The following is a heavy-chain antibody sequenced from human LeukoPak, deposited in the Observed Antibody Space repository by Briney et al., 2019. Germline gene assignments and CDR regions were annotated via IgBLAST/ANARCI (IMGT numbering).Heavy chain of an antibody. CDR1: GYTFTSYY. CDR2: INPSGGST. V-gene: IGHV1-46*01. D-gene: IGHD2-15*01. Sequence: ASVKVSCKASGYTFTSYYMHWVRQAPGQGLEWMGIINPSGGSTSYAQKFQGRVTMTRDTSTSTVYMELSSLRSEDTAVYYCARAGYCSGGSCYRGSDNFDYWGQGTLVTVSS. CDR3: ARAGYCSGGSCYRGSDNFDY. J-gene: IGHJ4*02.